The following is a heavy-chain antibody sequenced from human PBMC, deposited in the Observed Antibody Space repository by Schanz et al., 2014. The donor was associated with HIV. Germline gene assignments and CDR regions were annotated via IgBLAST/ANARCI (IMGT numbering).Heavy chain of an antibody. J-gene: IGHJ6*02. Sequence: EVQLGESGGGLVQPGRSLRLSCAASGLMFSSYWMSWVRQAPGKGLEWVANIKQDGSKKFYVDSVKGRFTISRDNSKNTLYLQMNSLRAEDTAVYYCAKEGYGEGYYGMDVWGQGTTVTVSS. CDR1: GLMFSSYW. CDR3: AKEGYGEGYYGMDV. D-gene: IGHD4-17*01. V-gene: IGHV3-7*03. CDR2: IKQDGSKK.